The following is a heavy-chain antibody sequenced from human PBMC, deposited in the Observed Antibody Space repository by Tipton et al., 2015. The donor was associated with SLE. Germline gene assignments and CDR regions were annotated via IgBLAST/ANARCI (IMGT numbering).Heavy chain of an antibody. J-gene: IGHJ6*02. CDR3: ARQSYYYYGMDV. V-gene: IGHV4-59*07. Sequence: TLSLTCTVSGGSISSYYWSWIRQPPGKGLEWIGYIYSSGGTTYNPSLKSPVTISVDTSQNQFSLQMSSVTAADTAVYYCARQSYYYYGMDVWGQGTTVTVSS. CDR1: GGSISSYY. CDR2: IYSSGGT.